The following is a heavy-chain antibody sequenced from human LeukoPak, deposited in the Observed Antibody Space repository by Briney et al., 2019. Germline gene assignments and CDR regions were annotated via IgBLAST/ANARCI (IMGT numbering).Heavy chain of an antibody. D-gene: IGHD5-18*01. CDR2: IYPGDSDT. J-gene: IGHJ4*02. V-gene: IGHV5-51*01. Sequence: GESLKISCKGSGYSFTSYWIGWVRPMPGKGLEWMGIIYPGDSDTRYSPSFQGQVTISADKSISTAYLQWGSLKASDAAMYYCARSQVTQLWYSYWGQGTLVTVSS. CDR1: GYSFTSYW. CDR3: ARSQVTQLWYSY.